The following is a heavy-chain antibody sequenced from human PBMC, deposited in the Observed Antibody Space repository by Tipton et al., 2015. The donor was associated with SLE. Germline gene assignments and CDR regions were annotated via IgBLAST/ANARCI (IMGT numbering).Heavy chain of an antibody. V-gene: IGHV4-4*08. J-gene: IGHJ4*02. CDR1: GGSLSPFY. CDR3: ARDGSPYYFES. Sequence: TLSLTCSVSGGSLSPFYWNWVRQSPGKGLEWIGHVYTSGITKRNPSLKSRVAMSMDRTKNQFSLNLSSVTAADTAMYYCARDGSPYYFESWGQETLVTVSS. CDR2: VYTSGIT. D-gene: IGHD2-2*03.